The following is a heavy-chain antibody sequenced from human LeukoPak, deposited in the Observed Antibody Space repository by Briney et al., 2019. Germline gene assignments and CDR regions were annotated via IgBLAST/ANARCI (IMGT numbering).Heavy chain of an antibody. V-gene: IGHV3-33*01. J-gene: IGHJ4*01. Sequence: PGGSLRLSCAASGFTFSSYGMHWVRQAPGKGLEWVAVIWYNGSNKYYADSVKGRFTISRDNSKNTLYLQMNSLRAEDTAVYYCARGDSSGYFDYWGHGTLVTVSS. D-gene: IGHD3-22*01. CDR2: IWYNGSNK. CDR1: GFTFSSYG. CDR3: ARGDSSGYFDY.